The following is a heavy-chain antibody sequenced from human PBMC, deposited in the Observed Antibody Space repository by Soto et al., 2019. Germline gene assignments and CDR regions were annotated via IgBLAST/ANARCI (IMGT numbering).Heavy chain of an antibody. Sequence: EVQLVESGGGLVQPGGSLGLSCTASGFTFSNYWMYWVRQAPGKGLVWVSRISGDGSSTYYEDSVKGRFTISRDNARNTLYRKMNSLGGEDTVGYHGVRGSNGWSGIDYWGQGVLVTVS. J-gene: IGHJ4*02. CDR2: ISGDGSST. V-gene: IGHV3-74*01. CDR1: GFTFSNYW. D-gene: IGHD3-16*01. CDR3: VRGSNGWSGIDY.